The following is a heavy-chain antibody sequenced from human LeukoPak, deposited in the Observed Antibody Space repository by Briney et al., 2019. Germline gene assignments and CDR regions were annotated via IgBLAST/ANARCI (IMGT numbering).Heavy chain of an antibody. J-gene: IGHJ4*02. Sequence: SETLSLTCTVSGGSISSYYWTWIRQPPVKGLEWIGYIYYSGSSNYNPSRKSRVTISVDTSKNQFSLKLSSVTAADTAVYFCAREVVAVAGSYFDSWGQGTLVTVSS. CDR1: GGSISSYY. CDR3: AREVVAVAGSYFDS. CDR2: IYYSGSS. V-gene: IGHV4-59*01. D-gene: IGHD6-19*01.